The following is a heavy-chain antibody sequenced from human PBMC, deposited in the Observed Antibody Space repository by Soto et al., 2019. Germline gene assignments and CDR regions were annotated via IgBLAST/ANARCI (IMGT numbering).Heavy chain of an antibody. J-gene: IGHJ5*02. Sequence: PGGSLRLSCSASGFTFSSYAMHWVRQAPGKGLEYVSASSSNGGSTYYEDSVKGRFTIPRDNSKNTLYLQMRSLRAEDTAVYYCVKGNLGYCSSTSCYSNWFDPWGQGTMVTVSS. CDR2: SSSNGGST. CDR3: VKGNLGYCSSTSCYSNWFDP. V-gene: IGHV3-64D*06. D-gene: IGHD2-2*01. CDR1: GFTFSSYA.